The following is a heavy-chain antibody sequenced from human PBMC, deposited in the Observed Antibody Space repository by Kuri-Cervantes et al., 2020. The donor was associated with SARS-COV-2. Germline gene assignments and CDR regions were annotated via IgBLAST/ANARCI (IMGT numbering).Heavy chain of an antibody. CDR3: ARQMMSSITIFGVVITRNWFDP. D-gene: IGHD3-3*01. CDR2: IYYSGST. Sequence: SETLSLTCTVSGGSISSGGYYWSWIRQHPGKGLEWIGYIYYSGSTYYNPSLKSRVTISVDTSKNHFSLKLSSVTAADTAVYYCARQMMSSITIFGVVITRNWFDPWGQGTLVTVSS. CDR1: GGSISSGGYY. J-gene: IGHJ5*02. V-gene: IGHV4-31*03.